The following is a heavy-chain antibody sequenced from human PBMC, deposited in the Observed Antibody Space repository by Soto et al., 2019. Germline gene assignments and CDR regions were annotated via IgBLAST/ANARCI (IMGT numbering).Heavy chain of an antibody. CDR3: ARDLTDYRNYYYYYLDV. J-gene: IGHJ6*03. V-gene: IGHV1-8*01. D-gene: IGHD4-4*01. CDR2: INPNLGNA. Sequence: APVRASCSALGYTCTTCGIPWLRQDTGQGLEWMGWINPNLGNAGYAQKFQGRVTITANKSTSTAYMELSSLRSEDTAVYYCARDLTDYRNYYYYYLDVCGKGTTVTVSS. CDR1: GYTCTTCG.